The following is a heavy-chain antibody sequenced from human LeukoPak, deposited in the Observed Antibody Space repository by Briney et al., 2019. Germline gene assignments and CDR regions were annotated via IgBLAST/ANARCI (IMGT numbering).Heavy chain of an antibody. CDR1: GGSISSYY. Sequence: SETLSLTCTVSGGSISSYYWSWIRQPPGKGLEWIGYIYYGGSTNYNPSLKSRVTISVDTSKNQFSLKLSSVTAADTAVYYCARVPEAAAGTGYFDYWGQGTLVTVSS. D-gene: IGHD6-13*01. CDR2: IYYGGST. CDR3: ARVPEAAAGTGYFDY. V-gene: IGHV4-59*01. J-gene: IGHJ4*02.